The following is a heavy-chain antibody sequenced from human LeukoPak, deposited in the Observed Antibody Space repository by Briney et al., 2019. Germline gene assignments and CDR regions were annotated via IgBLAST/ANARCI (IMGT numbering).Heavy chain of an antibody. CDR1: GGSISSSSYY. CDR3: ARHTWIQLWGLDY. V-gene: IGHV4-39*01. D-gene: IGHD5-18*01. J-gene: IGHJ4*02. Sequence: PSETLSLTCTVSGGSISSSSYYWGWIRQPPGKGLEWIGSIYYSGSTYYNPSLKSRVTISVDTSKNQFSLKLSSVTAADTAVYYCARHTWIQLWGLDYWGQGTLVTVSS. CDR2: IYYSGST.